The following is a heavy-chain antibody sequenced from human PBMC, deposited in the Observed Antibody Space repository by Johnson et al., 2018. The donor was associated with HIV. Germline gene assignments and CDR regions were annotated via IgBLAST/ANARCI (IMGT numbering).Heavy chain of an antibody. D-gene: IGHD4-11*01. CDR1: GFSVSDNY. J-gene: IGHJ3*02. CDR2: IYSAGTT. Sequence: VQLVESGGGLIQPGGSLRLSCVASGFSVSDNYMNWVRQAPGKGLEWVSIIYSAGTTYYADSVKGRFTVSRDNSKNTLYLQMNSLRADDTAVYYCARGSTVTTLSGAFDIWGQGTLVTVSS. V-gene: IGHV3-53*01. CDR3: ARGSTVTTLSGAFDI.